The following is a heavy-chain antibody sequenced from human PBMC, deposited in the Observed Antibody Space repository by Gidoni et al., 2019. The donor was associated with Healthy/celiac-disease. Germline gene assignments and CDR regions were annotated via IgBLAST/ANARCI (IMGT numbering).Heavy chain of an antibody. J-gene: IGHJ6*02. V-gene: IGHV5-10-1*03. CDR2: IDPGASYT. Sequence: EVQLVQSGAAVKKPGESLRISCKGSGYSIPSTWVSWVRQLPGKGLEWVGMIDPGASYTNYSPAFQGHVTISADKSIITAYLQWSSLKASYTAMYYCARPRGYCSGGSCTDSSGMDVWGQGTTVTVSS. D-gene: IGHD2-15*01. CDR3: ARPRGYCSGGSCTDSSGMDV. CDR1: GYSIPSTW.